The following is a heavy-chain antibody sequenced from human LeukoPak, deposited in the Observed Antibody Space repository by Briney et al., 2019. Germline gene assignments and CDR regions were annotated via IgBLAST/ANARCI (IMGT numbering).Heavy chain of an antibody. CDR1: GGSISSYY. D-gene: IGHD4-17*01. V-gene: IGHV4-59*01. J-gene: IGHJ4*02. CDR2: IYYSGST. Sequence: PSETLSLTCTVSGGSISSYYWSWIRQPPGKGLEWIGYIYYSGSTSYNPSLKSRVTISVDTSKNQFSLKLSSVTAADTAVYYCARLYGDYEDPSDYWGQGTLVTVSS. CDR3: ARLYGDYEDPSDY.